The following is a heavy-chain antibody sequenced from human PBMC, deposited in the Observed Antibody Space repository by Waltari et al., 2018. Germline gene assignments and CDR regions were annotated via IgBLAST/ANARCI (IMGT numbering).Heavy chain of an antibody. CDR3: ARAPSFHYGVFSVPLTLDY. CDR2: RNHRGSG. V-gene: IGHV4-34*01. CDR1: GESFSDHF. D-gene: IGHD4-17*01. J-gene: IGHJ3*01. Sequence: QVQLNQWGAGVLKPSETLSLTCAVYGESFSDHFWTWIRQPPGKGLEWIGQRNHRGSGTYNPSLKKRVTISVDTSMNQFSLMMTSLTAADTAVYYCARAPSFHYGVFSVPLTLDYWSQGTMVFVSS.